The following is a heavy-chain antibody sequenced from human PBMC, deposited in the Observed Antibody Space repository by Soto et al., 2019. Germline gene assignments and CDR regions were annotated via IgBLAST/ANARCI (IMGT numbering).Heavy chain of an antibody. CDR2: ISGSGDST. D-gene: IGHD3-22*01. V-gene: IGHV3-23*01. Sequence: LRLSCAASGFTFSSYAMSWVRQAPGKGLEWVSAISGSGDSTSYADSVKGRFTISRDNSKNTLYLQMNSLRAEDTAVYYCAKDGVYYDSSGYYYYWGQGTLVTVS. CDR1: GFTFSSYA. J-gene: IGHJ4*02. CDR3: AKDGVYYDSSGYYYY.